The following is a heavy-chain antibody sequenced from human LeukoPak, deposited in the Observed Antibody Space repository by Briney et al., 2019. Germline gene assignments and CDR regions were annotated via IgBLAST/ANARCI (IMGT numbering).Heavy chain of an antibody. Sequence: ASVKVSCKASGYTFTSYDINWVRQANGQGLECMGWMNPNSGNTGYAQKFQGRVTITRNTSISTAYMELSSLRSEDTAVYYCARGVGYYDFWSGYYTGNWFDPWGQGTLVTVSS. CDR2: MNPNSGNT. J-gene: IGHJ5*02. V-gene: IGHV1-8*03. CDR3: ARGVGYYDFWSGYYTGNWFDP. CDR1: GYTFTSYD. D-gene: IGHD3-3*01.